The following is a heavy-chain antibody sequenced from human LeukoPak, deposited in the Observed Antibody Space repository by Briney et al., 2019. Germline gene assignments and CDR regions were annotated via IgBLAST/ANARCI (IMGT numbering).Heavy chain of an antibody. Sequence: HAGGSLRLSCAASGFTFSSYAMSWVRQAPGKGLEWVSAISGSGGSTYYADSVKGRFTISRDNSKNTLYLQMNSLRAEDTAVYYCAKGVIGVVVGATTAYYYGMDVWGQGTTVTVSS. J-gene: IGHJ6*02. CDR1: GFTFSSYA. D-gene: IGHD1-26*01. V-gene: IGHV3-23*01. CDR3: AKGVIGVVVGATTAYYYGMDV. CDR2: ISGSGGST.